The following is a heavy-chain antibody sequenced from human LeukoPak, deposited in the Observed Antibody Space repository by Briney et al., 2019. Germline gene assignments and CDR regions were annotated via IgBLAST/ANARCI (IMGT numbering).Heavy chain of an antibody. CDR2: ISGDGTAR. D-gene: IGHD3-10*01. CDR1: GFTSSSYW. Sequence: GGSPRLSCAASGFTSSSYWMHWVRHVPGKGLVWVSRISGDGTARNYADSVKGRFTISRDDAKNTVDLQMNSLRGEDTAVYYCERGRGSYGWFDPWGQGTLVTVSS. V-gene: IGHV3-74*01. J-gene: IGHJ5*02. CDR3: ERGRGSYGWFDP.